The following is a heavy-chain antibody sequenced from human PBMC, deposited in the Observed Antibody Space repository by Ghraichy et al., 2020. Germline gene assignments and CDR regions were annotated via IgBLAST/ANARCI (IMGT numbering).Heavy chain of an antibody. Sequence: ASVKVSCKASGYTFSDYYIHWVRQAPGQGLEWMGWINPGGGGTNYAQKFQGRVTMTRDTSITTAYMELRRLRSDDTAVYYCARDLVTADSYYYYGLDVWGRGTTVTVS. V-gene: IGHV1-2*02. CDR1: GYTFSDYY. J-gene: IGHJ6*02. D-gene: IGHD4-23*01. CDR2: INPGGGGT. CDR3: ARDLVTADSYYYYGLDV.